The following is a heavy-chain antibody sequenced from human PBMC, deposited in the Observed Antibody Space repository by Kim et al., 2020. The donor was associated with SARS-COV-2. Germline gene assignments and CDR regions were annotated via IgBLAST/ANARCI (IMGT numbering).Heavy chain of an antibody. V-gene: IGHV1-18*04. J-gene: IGHJ4*02. Sequence: ASVKVSCKASGYAFTSYAFNWVRQAPGQGLEWMGWIRAYDGKTNYAQKLQGRVIMTTDTSTSTAYLELRTLRSDDTAVYYCARGGEYNYDYGGYNFDYWGQGTLVTVSS. D-gene: IGHD3-22*01. CDR3: ARGGEYNYDYGGYNFDY. CDR2: IRAYDGKT. CDR1: GYAFTSYA.